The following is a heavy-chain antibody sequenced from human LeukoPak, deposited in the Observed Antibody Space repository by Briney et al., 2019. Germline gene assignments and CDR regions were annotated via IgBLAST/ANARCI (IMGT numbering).Heavy chain of an antibody. Sequence: PGGSLRLSCAASGFTFSSYGMSWVRQAPGKGLEWGSSICGSGVSTYYADSVKGRFTISRDNSKNTLYLQMNSLRPEDTAVYYCAPLAVADDYFDYWGQGTLVTVSS. J-gene: IGHJ4*02. D-gene: IGHD6-19*01. V-gene: IGHV3-23*01. CDR1: GFTFSSYG. CDR2: ICGSGVST. CDR3: APLAVADDYFDY.